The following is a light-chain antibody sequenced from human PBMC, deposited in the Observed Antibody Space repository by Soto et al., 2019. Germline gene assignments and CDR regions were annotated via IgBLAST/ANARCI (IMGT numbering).Light chain of an antibody. CDR2: EVS. CDR3: SSYTSSSTLV. Sequence: QSALTQPPSASDSPGQTVTVPCSGTSSDFGSSRYLTCYQEGAGKVPKFIIYEVSNRPSGVSNRFSGSKSGNTASLTISGLQAEDEADYYCSSYTSSSTLVFGGGTKLTVL. V-gene: IGLV2-14*01. J-gene: IGLJ3*02. CDR1: SSDFGSSRY.